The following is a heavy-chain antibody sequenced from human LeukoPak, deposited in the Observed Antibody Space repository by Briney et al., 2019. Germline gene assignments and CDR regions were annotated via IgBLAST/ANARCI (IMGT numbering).Heavy chain of an antibody. CDR3: ATGSGGNFDFDC. V-gene: IGHV1-18*01. Sequence: ASVKVSCKASGYSFASYGITWVRQAPGQGLEWMGWITAYNGDTKYAQKFQGRVTMTEDTSTDTAYMELSSLRSEDTAVYYCATGSGGNFDFDCWGQGTLVTVSS. CDR2: ITAYNGDT. D-gene: IGHD4-23*01. CDR1: GYSFASYG. J-gene: IGHJ4*02.